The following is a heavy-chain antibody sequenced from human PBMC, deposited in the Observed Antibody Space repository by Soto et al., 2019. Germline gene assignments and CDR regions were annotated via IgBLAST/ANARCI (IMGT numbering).Heavy chain of an antibody. CDR3: ASKFGELLADDFDI. J-gene: IGHJ3*02. Sequence: PSATLSLTCAVHGSSILSINWWSRVCQPPGKGLEWIGEIYHSGSTNYNPSLKSRVTISVDKSKNQFSLKLSSVTAADTAVYYCASKFGELLADDFDIWGQGTVVT. CDR1: GSSILSINW. V-gene: IGHV4-4*02. CDR2: IYHSGST. D-gene: IGHD3-10*01.